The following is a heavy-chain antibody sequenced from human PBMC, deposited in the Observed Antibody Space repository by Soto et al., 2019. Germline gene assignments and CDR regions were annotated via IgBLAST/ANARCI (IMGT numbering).Heavy chain of an antibody. CDR3: ARGETRGGYYYGMDV. J-gene: IGHJ6*02. D-gene: IGHD3-10*01. Sequence: ASVKVSCKASGGTFSSYAISWVRQAPGQGLEWMGGIIPIFGTANYAQKFQGRVTITADESTSTAYMELSSLRSEDTAVYYCARGETRGGYYYGMDVWGQGTTVTSP. CDR2: IIPIFGTA. V-gene: IGHV1-69*13. CDR1: GGTFSSYA.